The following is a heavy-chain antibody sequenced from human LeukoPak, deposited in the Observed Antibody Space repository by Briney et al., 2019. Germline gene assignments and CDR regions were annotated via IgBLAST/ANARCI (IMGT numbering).Heavy chain of an antibody. J-gene: IGHJ4*02. CDR3: ARLKSFRGYHFDY. V-gene: IGHV3-23*01. CDR1: GFTFSSYG. CDR2: ISGSGGST. D-gene: IGHD3-22*01. Sequence: PGGSLRLSCAASGFTFSSYGMSWVRQAPGKGLEWVSAISGSGGSTYYADSVKGRFTISRDNSKNTLYLQMNSLRAEDTAVYYCARLKSFRGYHFDYWGQGTLVTVSS.